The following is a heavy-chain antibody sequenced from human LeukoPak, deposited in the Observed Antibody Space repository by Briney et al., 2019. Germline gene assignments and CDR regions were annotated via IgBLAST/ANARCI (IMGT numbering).Heavy chain of an antibody. CDR2: ISAYNGNT. V-gene: IGHV1-18*01. CDR1: GYTFTSYG. Sequence: ASVKVSCKASGYTFTSYGISWVRQAPGQGLEWMGWISAYNGNTNYAQKLQGRVTMTTDTSTSTAYMELRSLRSDDTAVYYCARAPFSVVNYYYYYYMDVWGKGTTVTVSS. J-gene: IGHJ6*03. CDR3: ARAPFSVVNYYYYYYMDV.